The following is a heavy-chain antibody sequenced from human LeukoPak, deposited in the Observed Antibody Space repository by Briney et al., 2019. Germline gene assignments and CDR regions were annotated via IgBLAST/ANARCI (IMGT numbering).Heavy chain of an antibody. D-gene: IGHD1-26*01. Sequence: GASVKVSCKASGYTFTSYDINWVRQATGQGLEGMGWMNPNSGNTGYAQKFQGRVTMTRNTSISTAYMELSSLRSEDTAVYYCARGSFSGASLEYYYYGMDVWGQGTTVTVSS. V-gene: IGHV1-8*01. CDR3: ARGSFSGASLEYYYYGMDV. CDR2: MNPNSGNT. CDR1: GYTFTSYD. J-gene: IGHJ6*02.